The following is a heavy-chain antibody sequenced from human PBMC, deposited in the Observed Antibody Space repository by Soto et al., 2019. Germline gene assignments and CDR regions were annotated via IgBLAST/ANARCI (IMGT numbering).Heavy chain of an antibody. Sequence: ASVNVSCTASGSNFFSFGINLVRQAPGQGLEWVGWVSVPSGDTSSSQNFQGRVTVTTDTSTSTAYLEVGSLRSDDTAVYYCARTCRSGGRCYLEYWGEGTLVTVSS. CDR3: ARTCRSGGRCYLEY. CDR2: VSVPSGDT. D-gene: IGHD2-15*01. CDR1: GSNFFSFG. J-gene: IGHJ4*02. V-gene: IGHV1-18*01.